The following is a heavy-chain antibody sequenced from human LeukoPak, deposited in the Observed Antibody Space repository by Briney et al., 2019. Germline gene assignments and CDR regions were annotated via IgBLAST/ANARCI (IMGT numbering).Heavy chain of an antibody. D-gene: IGHD5-18*01. J-gene: IGHJ3*02. V-gene: IGHV4-59*08. Sequence: SETLSLTCTVSGGSISSYYWSWIRQPPGKGLEWIGYIYYSGSTNYNPSLKSRVTISVDTSKNQFSLKLSSVTAADTAVYYCARRYALDIWGQGTMVTVSS. CDR2: IYYSGST. CDR1: GGSISSYY. CDR3: ARRYALDI.